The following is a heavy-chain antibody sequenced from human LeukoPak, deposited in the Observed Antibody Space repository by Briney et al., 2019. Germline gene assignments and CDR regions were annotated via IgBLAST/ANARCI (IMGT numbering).Heavy chain of an antibody. CDR2: IKEDGTQR. V-gene: IGHV3-7*01. J-gene: IGHJ6*03. CDR1: GFIFENHW. Sequence: GGSLTLSCSASGFIFENHWMNWVRQAPGKGLEWVAKIKEDGTQRSYVDSVKGRFTISRDNPNNLLVLQMNNLRVEDTAVYYCAKETGILRFLDTTPVPHHMDVWGNGTPVIVSS. CDR3: AKETGILRFLDTTPVPHHMDV. D-gene: IGHD3/OR15-3a*01.